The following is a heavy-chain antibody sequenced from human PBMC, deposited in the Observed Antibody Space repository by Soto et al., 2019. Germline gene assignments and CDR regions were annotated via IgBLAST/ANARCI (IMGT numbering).Heavy chain of an antibody. CDR3: TAPLKGYDSSGYFDY. CDR2: IKSKTDGGTT. J-gene: IGHJ4*02. CDR1: GFTFSNVW. D-gene: IGHD3-22*01. V-gene: IGHV3-15*07. Sequence: GGSLRLSCAASGFTFSNVWMNWVRQAPGKGLEWVGRIKSKTDGGTTDYAAPVKGRFTISRDDSKNTLYLQMNSLKTEDTAVHYCTAPLKGYDSSGYFDYWGQGTLVTVSS.